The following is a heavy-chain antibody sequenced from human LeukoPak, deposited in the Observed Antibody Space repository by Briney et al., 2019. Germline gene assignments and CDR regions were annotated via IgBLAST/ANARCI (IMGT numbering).Heavy chain of an antibody. J-gene: IGHJ5*02. CDR3: ARAAAVVFYMNWFDP. CDR2: ISAYNGNT. V-gene: IGHV1-18*01. CDR1: GYTFTSYG. D-gene: IGHD4-23*01. Sequence: ASVKVSCKASGYTFTSYGISWVRQAPGQGLEWMGWISAYNGNTNYAQKLQGRVTMTTDTSTSTAYMELRSLRSDDTAVYYCARAAAVVFYMNWFDPWGQGTLVTVSS.